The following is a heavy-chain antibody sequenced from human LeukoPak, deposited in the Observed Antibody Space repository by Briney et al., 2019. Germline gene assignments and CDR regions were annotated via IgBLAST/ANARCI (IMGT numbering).Heavy chain of an antibody. Sequence: PGGSLRLSCAASGFTLSSSAMSWVRQVPGKGLEWVSGISGDGSSTSYADSVKGRFTISRDNAKNTLYLQMNSLRAEDTAVYYCARPSVGFDPWGQGTLVTVSS. CDR3: ARPSVGFDP. V-gene: IGHV3-74*01. J-gene: IGHJ5*02. CDR1: GFTLSSSA. CDR2: ISGDGSST.